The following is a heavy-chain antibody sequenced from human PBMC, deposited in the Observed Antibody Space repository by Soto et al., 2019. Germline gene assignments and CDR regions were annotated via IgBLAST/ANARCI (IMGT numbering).Heavy chain of an antibody. V-gene: IGHV1-18*01. D-gene: IGHD3-10*01. CDR1: GYTFNIYC. CDR3: ARVHYYGSGSRDFDY. Sequence: GASVKVSCKASGYTFNIYCINWVRQAPGQGLEWMGWINAFGGNTSYAQNVQGRVTMTRDTSTSTVYMELSSLRYEDTAVYYSARVHYYGSGSRDFDYWGQGTLVTVSS. CDR2: INAFGGNT. J-gene: IGHJ4*02.